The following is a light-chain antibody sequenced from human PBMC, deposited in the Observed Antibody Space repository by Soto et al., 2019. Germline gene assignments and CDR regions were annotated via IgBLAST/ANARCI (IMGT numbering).Light chain of an antibody. J-gene: IGLJ2*01. V-gene: IGLV3-21*02. Sequence: SYELTQPPSVSVAPGQTARITCGGNNIGSKSVHWYQQKPGQAPVLVVYDDRDRPSGIPERFSGSNSGNTATLTISRVEDGDEADYYCQVWDSSSDHVVFGGGTKLTVL. CDR3: QVWDSSSDHVV. CDR2: DDR. CDR1: NIGSKS.